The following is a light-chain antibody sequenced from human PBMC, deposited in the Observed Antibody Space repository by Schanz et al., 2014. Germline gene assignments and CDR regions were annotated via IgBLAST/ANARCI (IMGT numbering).Light chain of an antibody. CDR3: SSYAGSYTVV. CDR2: DVT. J-gene: IGLJ2*01. Sequence: QSALTQPASVSGSPGQSITISCSGTSSNVGGYNSVSWYQQRPGKAPKLMLYDVTTRPSGISSRFSGSKSGNTASLTISGLQAEDEADYYCSSYAGSYTVVFGGGTKVTVL. V-gene: IGLV2-14*01. CDR1: SSNVGGYNS.